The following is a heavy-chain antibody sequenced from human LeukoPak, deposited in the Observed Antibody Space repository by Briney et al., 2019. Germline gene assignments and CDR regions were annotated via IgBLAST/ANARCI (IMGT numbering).Heavy chain of an antibody. J-gene: IGHJ4*02. D-gene: IGHD6-19*01. CDR2: IYSGDTT. CDR3: ARGYSSGWFYFDQ. V-gene: IGHV3-66*01. CDR1: GFILSNNH. Sequence: PRGSLRLSCAASGFILSNNHINWIRQAAGKGLEWVSIIYSGDTTYYSDSVKGRFILSRDNSKNMLYLQMNSLRAEDTAVYYCARGYSSGWFYFDQGGQGTRVSV.